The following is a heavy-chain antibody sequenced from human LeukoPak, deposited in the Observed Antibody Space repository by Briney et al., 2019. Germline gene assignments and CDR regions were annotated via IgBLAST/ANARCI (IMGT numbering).Heavy chain of an antibody. D-gene: IGHD2/OR15-2a*01. V-gene: IGHV3-53*01. CDR2: IYNDGST. CDR1: GLTVSSSY. CDR3: ARNILFAFDI. Sequence: GGSLRLSCAASGLTVSSSYMSWVRQAPGKGLEWVSIIYNDGSTYYADSMKGRFTISRDNSKNTLYLQVNSLRAEDTAMYYCARNILFAFDIWGQGTMATVSS. J-gene: IGHJ3*02.